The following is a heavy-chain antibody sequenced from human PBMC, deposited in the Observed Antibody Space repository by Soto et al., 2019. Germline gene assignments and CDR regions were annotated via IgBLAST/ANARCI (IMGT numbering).Heavy chain of an antibody. V-gene: IGHV1-18*01. Sequence: ASVKVSCKASGYTFTSYGISWVRQAPGQGLEWMGWISAYNGNTNYAQKLQGRITMTTGTSTSTAYMELRSLRSDDTAVYYCARAGKRAYCSGGSCSVRSSGMDVWGQGTTVTVSS. CDR3: ARAGKRAYCSGGSCSVRSSGMDV. CDR2: ISAYNGNT. D-gene: IGHD2-15*01. J-gene: IGHJ6*02. CDR1: GYTFTSYG.